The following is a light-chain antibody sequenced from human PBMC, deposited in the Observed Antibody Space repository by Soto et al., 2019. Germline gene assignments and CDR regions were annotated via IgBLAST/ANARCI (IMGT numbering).Light chain of an antibody. V-gene: IGKV4-1*01. CDR2: WAS. Sequence: DIVMTQSPDSLAVSLGERATINCKSSQSVLYSSNNKNYLAWYQQKPGQPPNLLIYWASTRESGVPDRFSGGGSGTDFTLTISSLQAEDVAVYYCQQYYSTPLTFGQGTKVDIK. CDR1: QSVLYSSNNKNY. CDR3: QQYYSTPLT. J-gene: IGKJ1*01.